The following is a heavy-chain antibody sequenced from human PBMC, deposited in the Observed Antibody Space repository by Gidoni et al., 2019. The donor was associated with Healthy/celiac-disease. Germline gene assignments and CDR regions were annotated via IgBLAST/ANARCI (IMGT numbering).Heavy chain of an antibody. CDR3: AKEVSSSWYKWFDP. Sequence: EVQLVESGGGLVQPGRSLRLSCAASGFPFADYAMHWVRQAPGKGLEWVSGISWNSGSIGYADSVKGRFTISRDNAKNSLYLQMNSLRAEDTALYYCAKEVSSSWYKWFDPWGQGTLVTVSS. CDR2: ISWNSGSI. V-gene: IGHV3-9*01. D-gene: IGHD6-13*01. J-gene: IGHJ5*02. CDR1: GFPFADYA.